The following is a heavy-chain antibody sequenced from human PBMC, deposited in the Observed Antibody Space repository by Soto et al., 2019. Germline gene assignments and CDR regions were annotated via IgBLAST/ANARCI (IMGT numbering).Heavy chain of an antibody. CDR3: ARDFRDTSYYGSGSQSPYYFGMDV. Sequence: PSETLSLTCTVSGGSISSYYWSWIRQPPGKGLEWIGYIYYSGSTNYNPSLKSRVTISVDTSKNQFSLKLSSVTAADTAVYYCARDFRDTSYYGSGSQSPYYFGMDVWGQGTTVTVSS. J-gene: IGHJ6*02. D-gene: IGHD3-10*01. V-gene: IGHV4-59*01. CDR2: IYYSGST. CDR1: GGSISSYY.